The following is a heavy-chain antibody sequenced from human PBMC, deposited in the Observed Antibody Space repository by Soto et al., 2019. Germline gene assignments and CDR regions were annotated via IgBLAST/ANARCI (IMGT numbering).Heavy chain of an antibody. J-gene: IGHJ4*02. CDR1: GFTFSSYW. CDR2: IKQDGSEK. V-gene: IGHV3-7*03. Sequence: GGSLRLSCAASGFTFSSYWMSWVRQAPGKGLEWVANIKQDGSEKYYVDSVKGRFTISRDNAKNSLYLQMNSLSAEDTAVYYCAKALTSSGWSKNDYWGQGTLVTVSS. CDR3: AKALTSSGWSKNDY. D-gene: IGHD6-19*01.